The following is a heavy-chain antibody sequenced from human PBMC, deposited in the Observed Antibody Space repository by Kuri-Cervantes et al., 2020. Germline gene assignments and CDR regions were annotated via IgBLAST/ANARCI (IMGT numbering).Heavy chain of an antibody. CDR3: ARDKSTGVFDY. J-gene: IGHJ4*02. CDR2: ISAYNGDT. D-gene: IGHD7-27*01. Sequence: ASVKVSCKASGYTFTSYGISWVRQAPGQGLEWMGWISAYNGDTNYAQKLQGRVTMTTDTSTSTAYMELRSLRSEDTAVYYCARDKSTGVFDYWGQGTLVTVSS. V-gene: IGHV1-18*01. CDR1: GYTFTSYG.